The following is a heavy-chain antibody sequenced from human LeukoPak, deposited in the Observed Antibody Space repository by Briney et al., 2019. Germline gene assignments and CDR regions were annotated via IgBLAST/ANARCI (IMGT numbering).Heavy chain of an antibody. CDR1: GSTFSSYA. Sequence: PGGSLRLSCAASGSTFSSYAMHWVRQAPGKGLEWVAVISYDGSNKYYADSVKGRFIISRDNSKNTMYLQMNSLRVEDTAVYYCARDPVIENYYDRSGYSFFDYWGQGTLVTVSS. D-gene: IGHD3-22*01. J-gene: IGHJ4*02. CDR3: ARDPVIENYYDRSGYSFFDY. CDR2: ISYDGSNK. V-gene: IGHV3-30-3*01.